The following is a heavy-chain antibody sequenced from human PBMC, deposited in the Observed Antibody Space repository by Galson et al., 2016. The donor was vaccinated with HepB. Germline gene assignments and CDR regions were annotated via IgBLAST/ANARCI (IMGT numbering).Heavy chain of an antibody. Sequence: SLRLSCAVSGLTVSGDYMSWVRQAPGRGLEWVSVLYRDGSTYYADSVKGRFTISRDSSQNTLYLQMNSLRTEDTAVYFCAHKSMAGPRSYFDYWGQGTLVTVSS. CDR2: LYRDGST. CDR3: AHKSMAGPRSYFDY. J-gene: IGHJ4*02. CDR1: GLTVSGDY. D-gene: IGHD6-19*01. V-gene: IGHV3-53*05.